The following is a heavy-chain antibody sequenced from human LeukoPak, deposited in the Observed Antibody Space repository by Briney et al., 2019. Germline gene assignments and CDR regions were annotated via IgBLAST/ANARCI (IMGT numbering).Heavy chain of an antibody. CDR3: TIVLRPYRGSGYRNWFDP. CDR2: IKSKTDGETA. D-gene: IGHD3-22*01. Sequence: SGGSLRLSCAASGFTFSNAWMAWVRQVPGKGLEWLGRIKSKTDGETADYAAPVRGGFFISRDDRKDTLYVEINSLKTEDTGIYYCTIVLRPYRGSGYRNWFDPWGRGTLVTVSS. V-gene: IGHV3-15*01. CDR1: GFTFSNAW. J-gene: IGHJ5*02.